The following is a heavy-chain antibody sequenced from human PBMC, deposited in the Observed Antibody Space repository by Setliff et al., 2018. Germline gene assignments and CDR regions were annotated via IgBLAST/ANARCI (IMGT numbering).Heavy chain of an antibody. CDR1: GGSISTYY. CDR3: ARGGERYYSAS. D-gene: IGHD1-20*01. V-gene: IGHV4-4*07. Sequence: PSETLSLTCTVSGGSISTYYWSWIRRPAGKGLEWIGRVFVSGSTNYNPSLKSRVTMSVDTSKNQFSLKLTAVTAADTAVYYCARGGERYYSASWGQGTLVTVSS. CDR2: VFVSGST. J-gene: IGHJ4*02.